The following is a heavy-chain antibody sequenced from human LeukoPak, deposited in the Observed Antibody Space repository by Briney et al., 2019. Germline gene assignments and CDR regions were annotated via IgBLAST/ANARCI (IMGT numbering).Heavy chain of an antibody. D-gene: IGHD3-3*01. Sequence: GGSLRLSCAASGFTFSSYAMNWVRQAPGKGLEWVSSISSSSSYIYYADSVKGRFTISRDNAKNSLYLQMNSLRAEDTAVYYCARDGGLRFLEWLLSWGQGTLVTVSS. CDR1: GFTFSSYA. CDR3: ARDGGLRFLEWLLS. CDR2: ISSSSSYI. V-gene: IGHV3-21*01. J-gene: IGHJ5*02.